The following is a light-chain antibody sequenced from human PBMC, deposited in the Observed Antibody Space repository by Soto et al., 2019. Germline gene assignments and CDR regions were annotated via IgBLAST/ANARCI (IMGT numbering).Light chain of an antibody. J-gene: IGLJ2*01. V-gene: IGLV2-23*02. CDR2: AAR. CDR1: SSDVGNYNL. Sequence: QSALTQPASVSGSPGQSITISCTGTSSDVGNYNLVSWYQQHPGKAPKLIIYAARKRPSGVSNRYSGSKSGNTASLTISGLQAEDEATYHFGSYAGSITFTFGGGTKLTVL. CDR3: GSYAGSITFT.